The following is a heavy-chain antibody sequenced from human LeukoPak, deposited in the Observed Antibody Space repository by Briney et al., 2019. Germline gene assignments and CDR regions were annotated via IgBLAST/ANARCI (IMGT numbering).Heavy chain of an antibody. V-gene: IGHV1-18*01. CDR1: GYTFTSYG. D-gene: IGHD3-10*01. J-gene: IGHJ4*02. Sequence: ASVRVSCKASGYTFTSYGISWVRQAPGQGLEWMGWISTYNGNTNYAQNYQGRITLTTQTSTSTAYMELRSLRSDDTAVYYCATSLSNYGPGWGQGTLVTVSS. CDR2: ISTYNGNT. CDR3: ATSLSNYGPG.